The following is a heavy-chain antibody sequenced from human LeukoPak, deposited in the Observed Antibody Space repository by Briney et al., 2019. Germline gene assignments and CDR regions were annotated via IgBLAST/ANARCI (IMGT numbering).Heavy chain of an antibody. CDR2: ISYDGSNK. CDR3: AVVAATPVTVYYYMDV. Sequence: GGSLRLSCAASGFTFSSYAMHWVRQAPGKGLEWVAVISYDGSNKYYADSVKGRFTISRDNSKNTLYLQMNSLRAEDTAVYYCAVVAATPVTVYYYMDVWGKGTTVTVSS. CDR1: GFTFSSYA. V-gene: IGHV3-30*07. D-gene: IGHD2-15*01. J-gene: IGHJ6*03.